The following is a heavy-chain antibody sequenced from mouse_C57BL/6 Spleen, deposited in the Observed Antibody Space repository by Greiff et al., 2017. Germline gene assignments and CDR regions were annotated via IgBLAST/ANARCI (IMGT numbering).Heavy chain of an antibody. CDR3: ARSNFYGSSFNWYFDV. CDR1: GFTFTDYY. V-gene: IGHV7-3*01. D-gene: IGHD1-1*01. J-gene: IGHJ1*03. Sequence: EVMLVASGGGLVQPGGSLSLSCAASGFTFTDYYMSWVRQPPGKALEWLGFIRNKANGYTTEYSASVKGRFTISRANSHSILYLQMNARRAADSATYYCARSNFYGSSFNWYFDVWGTGTTVTVSS. CDR2: IRNKANGYTT.